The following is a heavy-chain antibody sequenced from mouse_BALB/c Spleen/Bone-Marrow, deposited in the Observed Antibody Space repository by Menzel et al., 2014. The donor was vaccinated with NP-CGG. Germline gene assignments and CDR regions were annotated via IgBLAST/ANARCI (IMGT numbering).Heavy chain of an antibody. Sequence: EVQRVESGGGLVQPGDSLRLSCATSGFTFTDYYMNWVRQPPGKALEWLGFIRNKANGHTTEYSASVKGRFTISRDNSQSILYLQMNTLRAEDSATYYCARDRGLTYFDYWGQGTTLTVSS. V-gene: IGHV7-3*02. J-gene: IGHJ2*01. CDR2: IRNKANGHTT. CDR1: GFTFTDYY. D-gene: IGHD2-4*01. CDR3: ARDRGLTYFDY.